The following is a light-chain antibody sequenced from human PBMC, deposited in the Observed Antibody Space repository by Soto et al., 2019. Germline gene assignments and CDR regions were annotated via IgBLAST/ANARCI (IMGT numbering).Light chain of an antibody. J-gene: IGLJ3*02. CDR1: SSDVGSYNY. Sequence: QSALTQPASVSGSPGQSITISCTGTSSDVGSYNYVSWYHQHPGKAPKLMIYEVSNRPSGVANRFSGSKSSNTASLTISGLQSEDEANYYCSSHTSISTRVFGGGTQVTLL. V-gene: IGLV2-14*01. CDR2: EVS. CDR3: SSHTSISTRV.